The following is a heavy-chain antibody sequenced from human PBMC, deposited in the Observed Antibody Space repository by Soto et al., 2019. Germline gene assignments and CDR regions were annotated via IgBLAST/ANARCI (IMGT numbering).Heavy chain of an antibody. Sequence: PGGFLRLSCVVSGLTFSDYGFHWVRQAPGKGLDWVAAISYDGSFVYYADSVRGRFTISRDNSRNTLDLQMNTLRHEDTAVYYCAKERGRNRNFAMDVWGQGTSVTVSS. CDR3: AKERGRNRNFAMDV. D-gene: IGHD1-1*01. J-gene: IGHJ6*02. CDR2: ISYDGSFV. V-gene: IGHV3-30*18. CDR1: GLTFSDYG.